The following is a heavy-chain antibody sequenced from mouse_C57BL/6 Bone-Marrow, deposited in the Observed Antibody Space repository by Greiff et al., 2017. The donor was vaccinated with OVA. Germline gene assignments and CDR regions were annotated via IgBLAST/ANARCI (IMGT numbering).Heavy chain of an antibody. D-gene: IGHD1-3*01. Sequence: EVKLVESGPVLVKPGASVTMSCKASGYTFTDYYMNWVKQSHGKSLEWIGVINPYNGGTSYNQKFKGKATLTVDKSSSTAYMELNSLTSEDSAVYYSARKDNSFAYWGQGTLGTVAA. J-gene: IGHJ3*01. CDR1: GYTFTDYY. CDR3: ARKDNSFAY. V-gene: IGHV1-19*01. CDR2: INPYNGGT.